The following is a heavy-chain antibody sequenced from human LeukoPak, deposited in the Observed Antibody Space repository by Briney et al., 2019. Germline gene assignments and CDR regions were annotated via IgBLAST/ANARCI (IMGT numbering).Heavy chain of an antibody. J-gene: IGHJ4*02. V-gene: IGHV1-2*02. Sequence: ASVKVSCKASGYTFTGYYMHWVRQAPGQGLEWMGWINPNSGGTNYAQKFQGRVTMTRDTSISTAYMELSRLRSDDTAVYYCARDSPNDNWPYYFDYWGQGTLVTVSS. CDR3: ARDSPNDNWPYYFDY. CDR2: INPNSGGT. CDR1: GYTFTGYY. D-gene: IGHD1-20*01.